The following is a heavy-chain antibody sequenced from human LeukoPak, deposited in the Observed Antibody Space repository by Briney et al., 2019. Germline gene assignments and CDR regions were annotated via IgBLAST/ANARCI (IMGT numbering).Heavy chain of an antibody. Sequence: PSETLSLTCAVYGGSFSGYYWSWIRQPPGKGLEWIGEINHSGSTNYNPSLKSRVTISVDTSKNQFSLKLSSVTAADTAVYYCARPSWRAFDIWGQGTMVTVSS. J-gene: IGHJ3*02. V-gene: IGHV4-34*01. CDR3: ARPSWRAFDI. CDR1: GGSFSGYY. CDR2: INHSGST. D-gene: IGHD5-12*01.